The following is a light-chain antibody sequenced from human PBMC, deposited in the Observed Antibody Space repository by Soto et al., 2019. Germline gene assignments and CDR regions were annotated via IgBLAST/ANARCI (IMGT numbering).Light chain of an antibody. Sequence: DIQLTQSPSFLSASVGDRVTITCRASQVISNYLAWYQLKPGKAPKLLIYAASTLQNGVPSRFSGSGSGTEFTLTIGSLQPEDFATSYRQQLNSYITFGQGTRLEIK. J-gene: IGKJ5*01. CDR1: QVISNY. CDR2: AAS. CDR3: QQLNSYIT. V-gene: IGKV1-9*01.